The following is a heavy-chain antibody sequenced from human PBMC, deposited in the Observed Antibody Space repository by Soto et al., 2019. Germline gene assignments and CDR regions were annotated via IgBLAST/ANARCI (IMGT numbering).Heavy chain of an antibody. V-gene: IGHV3-48*01. CDR1: GFTFSSYS. J-gene: IGHJ4*02. D-gene: IGHD3-22*01. Sequence: PGGSLSLSCAASGFTFSSYSMNWVRQAPGKGLEWVSCISSSSSTIYYADSVKGRFTISRDNAKNSLYLQMNSLRAEDTAVYYCAPHSGYYDYWGQGTLVTVSS. CDR3: APHSGYYDY. CDR2: ISSSSSTI.